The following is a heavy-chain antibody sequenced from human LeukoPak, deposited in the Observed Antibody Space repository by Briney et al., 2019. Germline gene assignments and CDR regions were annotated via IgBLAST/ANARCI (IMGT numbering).Heavy chain of an antibody. J-gene: IGHJ4*02. CDR3: ARDLVPGVFDY. Sequence: SETLSLTCTVSGGSVSDNGFFWGWIRQPPGKGLEWIGSVSYTGSTHYDPSLKSRATMSIDTSKNQFSLNLTPVTAADTAVYYCARDLVPGVFDYWGQGTLVTVSS. CDR2: VSYTGST. D-gene: IGHD3-10*01. V-gene: IGHV4-39*02. CDR1: GGSVSDNGFF.